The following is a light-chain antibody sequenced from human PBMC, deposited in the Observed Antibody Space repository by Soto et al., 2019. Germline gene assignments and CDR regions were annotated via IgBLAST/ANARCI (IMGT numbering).Light chain of an antibody. Sequence: EIVMTQSPATLSVSPGERATLACRASQRVRSNLAWYQQTPGQAPRPLIYGASTRATGIPARFSGSGSGTEFTLTISSLQSEDFAVYYCQQYNNWPITFGQGTRLEIK. CDR2: GAS. CDR1: QRVRSN. CDR3: QQYNNWPIT. J-gene: IGKJ5*01. V-gene: IGKV3-15*01.